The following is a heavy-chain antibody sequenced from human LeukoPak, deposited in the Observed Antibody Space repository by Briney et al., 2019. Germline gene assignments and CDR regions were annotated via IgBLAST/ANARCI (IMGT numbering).Heavy chain of an antibody. Sequence: WASVKVSCKASGYTFTSYYMHWVRQAPGQGLEWMGIINPSGGSTSYAQKFQGRVTMTRDTSTSTVYMELSSLRSEDTAVYYCARVAGYYDSSGSPDFDYWGQGTLVTVSS. CDR1: GYTFTSYY. CDR3: ARVAGYYDSSGSPDFDY. V-gene: IGHV1-46*01. J-gene: IGHJ4*02. CDR2: INPSGGST. D-gene: IGHD3-22*01.